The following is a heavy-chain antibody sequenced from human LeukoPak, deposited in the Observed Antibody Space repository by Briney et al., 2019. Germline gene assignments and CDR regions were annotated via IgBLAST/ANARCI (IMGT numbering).Heavy chain of an antibody. J-gene: IGHJ4*02. D-gene: IGHD3-22*01. CDR3: AAREGYYDSSGYLFDY. CDR1: GGSFSGYY. Sequence: PSETLSLTCAVYGGSFSGYYWSWIHQPPGKGLEWIGEINHSGSTNYNPSLKSRVTISVDTSKNQFSLKLSSVTAADTAVYYCAAREGYYDSSGYLFDYWGQGTLVTVSS. CDR2: INHSGST. V-gene: IGHV4-34*01.